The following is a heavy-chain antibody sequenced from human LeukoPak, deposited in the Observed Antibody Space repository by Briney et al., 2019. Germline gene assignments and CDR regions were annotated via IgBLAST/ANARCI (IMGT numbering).Heavy chain of an antibody. D-gene: IGHD6-13*01. CDR2: ISTSSNYI. Sequence: PGGSLRLSCVASGFTFSSYTMNWVRQAPGKGLEWVSSISTSSNYIYYADSVKGRFTISRDNAKNSLYLQMNSLRAADTAVYYCTRDVGAAGYWGQGTLVTVSS. CDR3: TRDVGAAGY. CDR1: GFTFSSYT. J-gene: IGHJ4*02. V-gene: IGHV3-21*01.